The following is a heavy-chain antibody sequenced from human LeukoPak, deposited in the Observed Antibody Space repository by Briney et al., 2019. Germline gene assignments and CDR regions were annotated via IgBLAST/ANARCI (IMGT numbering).Heavy chain of an antibody. CDR1: GFTFSSYS. D-gene: IGHD3-10*01. CDR3: ARDRMVRGVNAFDI. Sequence: GGSLRLSCAASGFTFSSYSMNWVRQAPGKGLEWVSSISSSSSCIYYADSVKGRFTISRDNAKNSLYLQMNSLRAEDTAVYYCARDRMVRGVNAFDIWGQGTMVTVSS. V-gene: IGHV3-21*01. CDR2: ISSSSSCI. J-gene: IGHJ3*02.